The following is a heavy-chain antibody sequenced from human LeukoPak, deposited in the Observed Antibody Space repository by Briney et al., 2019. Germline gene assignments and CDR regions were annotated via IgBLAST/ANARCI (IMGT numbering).Heavy chain of an antibody. CDR3: ARRLAAARAFQH. Sequence: GASVKVSCKASGGTFSSYAISWVRQAPGQGLEWMGGIIPIFGTANYAQKFQGRVTITADESTSTAYMELSSLRSEDTAVYYCARRLAAARAFQHWGQGTLVTVSS. V-gene: IGHV1-69*13. J-gene: IGHJ1*01. CDR1: GGTFSSYA. D-gene: IGHD6-13*01. CDR2: IIPIFGTA.